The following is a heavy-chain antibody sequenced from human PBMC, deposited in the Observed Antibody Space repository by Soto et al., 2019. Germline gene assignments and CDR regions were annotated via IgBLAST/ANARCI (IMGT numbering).Heavy chain of an antibody. J-gene: IGHJ2*01. V-gene: IGHV3-21*05. CDR3: ARAAIVVVPAAINWYFDL. Sequence: EVQLVESGGGLVQPGGSLRLSCAASGFTFSSYSMNWVRQAPGKGLEWVSYISSSSSYIYYADSVKGRFTISRDNAKNSLYLQMNSLRAEDTAVYYCARAAIVVVPAAINWYFDLWGRGTLVTVSS. CDR2: ISSSSSYI. CDR1: GFTFSSYS. D-gene: IGHD2-2*01.